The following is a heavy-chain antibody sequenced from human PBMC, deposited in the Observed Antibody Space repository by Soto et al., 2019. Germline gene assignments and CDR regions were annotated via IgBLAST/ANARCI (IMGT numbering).Heavy chain of an antibody. V-gene: IGHV3-21*01. J-gene: IGHJ5*02. CDR2: SSSSSSYT. CDR1: GFTFSSYS. CDR3: ARDPGGVVVVAATGWFDP. D-gene: IGHD2-15*01. Sequence: GGSLRLSCAASGFTFSSYSKNWVRQAQGKGLEWASSSSSSSSYTYYADSVKGRFTSSRGNAKNSLYLQMNSLRAEDTAVYYCARDPGGVVVVAATGWFDPWGQGTLVTVSS.